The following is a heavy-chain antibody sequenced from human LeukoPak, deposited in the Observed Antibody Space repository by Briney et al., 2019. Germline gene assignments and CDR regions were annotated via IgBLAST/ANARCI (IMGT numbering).Heavy chain of an antibody. CDR2: IYFNGYT. J-gene: IGHJ4*02. V-gene: IGHV4-30-4*01. CDR3: ARVANGDYFDF. CDR1: GGSISNSDYY. Sequence: SQTLSLTCTVSGGSISNSDYYWSWIRQSPGKGLEWVGYIYFNGYTYYSPSLRSRLAISIDTSKNHFSLNLTSVTAADTAVYYCARVANGDYFDFWGQGTLVTVSP. D-gene: IGHD4-17*01.